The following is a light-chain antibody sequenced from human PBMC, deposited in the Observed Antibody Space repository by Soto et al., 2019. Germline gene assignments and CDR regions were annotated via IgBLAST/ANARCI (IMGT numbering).Light chain of an antibody. J-gene: IGLJ1*01. CDR1: SSDVGGYNY. V-gene: IGLV2-14*01. Sequence: QSALTQPASVSGSPGQSITISCTGTSSDVGGYNYVSWYQQHPVKAPKLMIYDVTNRPSGVSDRFSGSKSGNTASLTISGLQAEDEAVYYGRSYTSSSTPYVFGTGTKVTVL. CDR3: RSYTSSSTPYV. CDR2: DVT.